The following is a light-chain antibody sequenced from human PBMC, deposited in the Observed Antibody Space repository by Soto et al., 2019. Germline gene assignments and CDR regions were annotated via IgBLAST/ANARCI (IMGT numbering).Light chain of an antibody. CDR3: QQYNNWPRGT. V-gene: IGKV3-15*01. CDR1: QSLSTN. Sequence: VVMTQSPASPSVSLGERATLSCRASQSLSTNVAWYQQRPGQAPRLLIFGASTRATRIPARFSGRGSGTRFTLTISSLQSEDFAIVYCQQYNNWPRGTFGQGTKVEI. CDR2: GAS. J-gene: IGKJ1*01.